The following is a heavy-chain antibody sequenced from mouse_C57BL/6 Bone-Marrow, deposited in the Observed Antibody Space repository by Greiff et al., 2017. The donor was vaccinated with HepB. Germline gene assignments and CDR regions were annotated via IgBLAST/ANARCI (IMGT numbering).Heavy chain of an antibody. CDR1: GFNIQDYY. V-gene: IGHV14-1*01. CDR2: IDPEDGDT. J-gene: IGHJ2*01. Sequence: PLQQSGAELVRPGASVKLSCTASGFNIQDYYMHWVKQRPEQGLEWIGRIDPEDGDTEYAPKFQGKATMTADTSSNTAYLQLSSLTSEDTAVYYCTTYPATVVDYWGQGTTLTVSS. D-gene: IGHD1-1*01. CDR3: TTYPATVVDY.